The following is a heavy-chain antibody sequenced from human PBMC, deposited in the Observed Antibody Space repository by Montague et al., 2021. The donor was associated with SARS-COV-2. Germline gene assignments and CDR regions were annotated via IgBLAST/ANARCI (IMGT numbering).Heavy chain of an antibody. D-gene: IGHD5-18*01. CDR3: ASDFGHRYVAGWFDP. J-gene: IGHJ5*02. CDR1: SGSISSGGSNSSGGHY. Sequence: TLSLTCTVSSGSISSGGSNSSGGHYWSWIRQHPGKGLEWIGYIYYSGSTSYNPSLKSRVTISVDTSKNQFSLKLSSVTAADTAVYYCASDFGHRYVAGWFDPWGQGTLVTVSS. CDR2: IYYSGST. V-gene: IGHV4-31*03.